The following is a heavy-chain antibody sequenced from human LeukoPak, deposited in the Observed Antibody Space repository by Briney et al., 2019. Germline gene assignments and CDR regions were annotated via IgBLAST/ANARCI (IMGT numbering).Heavy chain of an antibody. CDR1: GFTFSSYW. V-gene: IGHV3-7*01. Sequence: GGSLRLSCAASGFTFSSYWMSWVRQAPGKGLEWVANIKQDGSEKYYVDSVKGRFTISRDIAKNTLYLQMNSLRAEDTGVYYCAKDHYWSIDYWGRGTLVTVSS. J-gene: IGHJ4*02. D-gene: IGHD3-3*01. CDR2: IKQDGSEK. CDR3: AKDHYWSIDY.